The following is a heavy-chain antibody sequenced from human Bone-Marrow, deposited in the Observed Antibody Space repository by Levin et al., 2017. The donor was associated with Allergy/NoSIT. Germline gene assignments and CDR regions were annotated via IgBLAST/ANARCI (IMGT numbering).Heavy chain of an antibody. CDR2: IYGSGGST. CDR3: AKDKTPDSGGDFDF. CDR1: GFTFSTYT. Sequence: GGSLRLSCAASGFTFSTYTMNWVRQAPGKGLEWVSAIYGSGGSTYYADSVKGRFTISRDNSKDTLYLQMNSLRTEDTAVYYCAKDKTPDSGGDFDFWGQGTLVTVSS. V-gene: IGHV3-23*01. J-gene: IGHJ4*02. D-gene: IGHD6-19*01.